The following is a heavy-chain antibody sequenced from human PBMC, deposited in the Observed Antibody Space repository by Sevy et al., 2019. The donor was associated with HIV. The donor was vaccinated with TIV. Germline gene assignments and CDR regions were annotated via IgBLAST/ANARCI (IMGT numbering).Heavy chain of an antibody. CDR1: GGSISTSY. J-gene: IGHJ3*02. Sequence: SETLSLTCTVSGGSISTSYWNWIRQPPGKGLEWIGYISYIGSTNYNPSLKSRVTISVDTSKNQFSLKVRSVTAADTAVYYCARDPVGGTAPRNAFDIWGQGTTVTVSS. V-gene: IGHV4-59*01. CDR3: ARDPVGGTAPRNAFDI. CDR2: ISYIGST. D-gene: IGHD1-26*01.